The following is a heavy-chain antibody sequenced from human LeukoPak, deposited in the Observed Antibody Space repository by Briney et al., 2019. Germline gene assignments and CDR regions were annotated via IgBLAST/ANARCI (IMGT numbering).Heavy chain of an antibody. CDR2: ISSSVSTI. V-gene: IGHV3-48*03. Sequence: PGGSLRLSCAASGFTFSSYEMNWVRQAPGKGLEWVSYISSSVSTIYYADSVKGRFTISRDNAKNSLYLQMNSLRAGDTAVYYCARENLVLRYFDWLNAPNWFDPWGQGTLVTVSS. J-gene: IGHJ5*02. D-gene: IGHD3-9*01. CDR1: GFTFSSYE. CDR3: ARENLVLRYFDWLNAPNWFDP.